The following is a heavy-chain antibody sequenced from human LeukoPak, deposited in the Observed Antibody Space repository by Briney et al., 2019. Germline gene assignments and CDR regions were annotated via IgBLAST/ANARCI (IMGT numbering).Heavy chain of an antibody. V-gene: IGHV3-23*01. CDR1: GFTFGSYA. Sequence: GGSLRLSCAASGFTFGSYAMSWVRQAPGKGLEWVSTISGSGSSTYYADSVKGRFTISRDNSKNTLYLQMNSLRAEDTAVYYCAKDTDTCSSTSCPANWFDPWGQGTLVTVSS. J-gene: IGHJ5*02. D-gene: IGHD2-2*01. CDR2: ISGSGSST. CDR3: AKDTDTCSSTSCPANWFDP.